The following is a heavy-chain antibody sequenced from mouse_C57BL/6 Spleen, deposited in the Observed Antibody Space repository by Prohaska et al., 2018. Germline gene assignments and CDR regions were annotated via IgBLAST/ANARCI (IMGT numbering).Heavy chain of an antibody. D-gene: IGHD2-2*01. CDR1: GYTFTSYW. CDR2: IDPSDSYT. Sequence: QVQLQQPGAELVKPGASVKLSCKASGYTFTSYWMQWVKQRPGQGLEWIGEIDPSDSYTNYNQKFKGKATLTVDTSSSTAYMQLSSLTSEDSAVYYCARRGGYDEFDYWGQGTTLTGSS. V-gene: IGHV1-50*01. CDR3: ARRGGYDEFDY. J-gene: IGHJ2*01.